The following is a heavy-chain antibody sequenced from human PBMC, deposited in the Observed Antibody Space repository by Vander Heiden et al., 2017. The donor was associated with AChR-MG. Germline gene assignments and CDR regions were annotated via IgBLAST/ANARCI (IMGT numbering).Heavy chain of an antibody. V-gene: IGHV3-21*01. Sequence: EVQLVESGGGLVKPGGSLRLSCAASGFTFSSYSMNWVRQAPGKGLEWVSSISSSSSYIYYADSVKGRFTISRDNAKNSLYLQMNSLRAEDTAVYYCARIGYRDGDKEWGYWGQGPLVTVSS. CDR1: GFTFSSYS. CDR2: ISSSSSYI. D-gene: IGHD5-18*01. J-gene: IGHJ4*02. CDR3: ARIGYRDGDKEWGY.